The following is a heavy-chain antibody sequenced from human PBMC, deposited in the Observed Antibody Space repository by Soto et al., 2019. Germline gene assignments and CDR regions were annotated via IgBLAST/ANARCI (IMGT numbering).Heavy chain of an antibody. J-gene: IGHJ2*01. CDR2: ISYDGSNK. V-gene: IGHV3-30*18. CDR3: AKATHYYDSSGYPSYFDI. D-gene: IGHD3-22*01. CDR1: GFTFSSYG. Sequence: QVQLVESGGGVVQPGRSLRLSCAASGFTFSSYGMHWVRQAPGKGLEWVAVISYDGSNKYYGDSVKGRFTISRDNSKNTLNLQMNSLRTEATAVYYCAKATHYYDSSGYPSYFDIWGRGTLVTVSS.